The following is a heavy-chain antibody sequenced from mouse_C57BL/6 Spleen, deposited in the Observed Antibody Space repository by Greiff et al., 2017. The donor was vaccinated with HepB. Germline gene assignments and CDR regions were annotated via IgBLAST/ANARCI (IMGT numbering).Heavy chain of an antibody. CDR3: ARGKNYYGSRYYFDY. Sequence: QVQLQQSGAELVKPGASVKFSCKASGYTFTSYWMHWVKQRPGQGLEWIGMIHPNSGSTNYNEKFKSKATLTVDKSSSTAYMQLSSLTSEDSAVYYCARGKNYYGSRYYFDYWGQGTTLTVSS. CDR1: GYTFTSYW. CDR2: IHPNSGST. D-gene: IGHD1-1*01. J-gene: IGHJ2*01. V-gene: IGHV1-64*01.